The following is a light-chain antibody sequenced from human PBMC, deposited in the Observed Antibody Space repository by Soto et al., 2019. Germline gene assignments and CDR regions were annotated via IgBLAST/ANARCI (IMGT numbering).Light chain of an antibody. CDR2: GAS. V-gene: IGKV3D-20*02. CDR3: QQRSNWS. J-gene: IGKJ1*01. CDR1: QSVSNNY. Sequence: DIVLTQSPGTLSLSPGERATLSCRASQSVSNNYLAWYQQKPGQAPRLLIYGASNRATGIPDRFSGSGSGTDFTLTISSLEPEDFAVYYCQQRSNWSFGQGTKVDI.